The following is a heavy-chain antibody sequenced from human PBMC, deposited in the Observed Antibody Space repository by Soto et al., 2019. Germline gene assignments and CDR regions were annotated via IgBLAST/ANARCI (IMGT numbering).Heavy chain of an antibody. J-gene: IGHJ4*02. Sequence: QVQLVQSGAEVKRPGASVKVSCKASGYTFTTYGFNWVRQAPGRGLEWMGWISPYNGDTNYAQNFQGRVTLTTDTSTSTAYMELRSLTSDDTAVYYCARTPRAQMIVLESATRFDYWGQGTLVTVS. V-gene: IGHV1-18*04. CDR2: ISPYNGDT. CDR1: GYTFTTYG. CDR3: ARTPRAQMIVLESATRFDY. D-gene: IGHD2-15*01.